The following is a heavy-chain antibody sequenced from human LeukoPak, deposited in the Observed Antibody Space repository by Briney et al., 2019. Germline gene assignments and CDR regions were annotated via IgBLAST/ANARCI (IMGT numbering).Heavy chain of an antibody. CDR1: GYTFTTSS. Sequence: GASVKVSCKASGYTFTTSSIGWVRQAPGQGLEWMGWINAYTGNTNYAQDLQGRVTMTTDTSTSTVYMELRSLRSDDTAVYYCARVVPSGSGYYFSHYHFDYWGQGTLVTVSS. J-gene: IGHJ4*02. V-gene: IGHV1-18*01. CDR2: INAYTGNT. D-gene: IGHD3-22*01. CDR3: ARVVPSGSGYYFSHYHFDY.